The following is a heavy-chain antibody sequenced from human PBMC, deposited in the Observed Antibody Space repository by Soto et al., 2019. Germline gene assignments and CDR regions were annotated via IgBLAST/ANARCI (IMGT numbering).Heavy chain of an antibody. D-gene: IGHD6-6*01. Sequence: SETLSLTCTVSGGSVSSGSYYWNWIRQPPGKGLEWIGYIYSSGSTNYNPSLKSRVTISVDTSKNQLSLKLISVTAADTAVYYCARDRPPDYWGQGTLVTVSS. V-gene: IGHV4-61*01. CDR2: IYSSGST. J-gene: IGHJ4*02. CDR3: ARDRPPDY. CDR1: GGSVSSGSYY.